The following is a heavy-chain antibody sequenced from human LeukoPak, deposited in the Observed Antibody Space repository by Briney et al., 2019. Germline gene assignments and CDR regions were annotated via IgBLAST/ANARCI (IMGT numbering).Heavy chain of an antibody. CDR1: GFTFSSYA. Sequence: GGSLRLSCAASGFTFSSYAMSWVRQAPGKGLEWVSSITSSSSYIYYADSVKGRFTISRDNAKNSLYLQMNSLRAEDTAVYYCARDPYSGGYGDYYYYYMDLWGQGTTVTISS. CDR3: ARDPYSGGYGDYYYYYMDL. CDR2: ITSSSSYI. J-gene: IGHJ6*03. D-gene: IGHD1-26*01. V-gene: IGHV3-21*01.